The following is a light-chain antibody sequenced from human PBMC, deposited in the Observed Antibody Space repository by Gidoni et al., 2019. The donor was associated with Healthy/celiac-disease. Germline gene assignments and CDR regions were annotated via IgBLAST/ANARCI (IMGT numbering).Light chain of an antibody. V-gene: IGKV1-9*01. CDR1: QGISRY. CDR2: AAS. Sequence: DIQLTQSPSFLSASVGDRVTITCWASQGISRYLASYQQKPGKAPKLLIYAASTLQSGVPSRFSGSGSGTEFTLTISSLQPEDFATYYCQQLNSYPPTFGQGTRLEIK. J-gene: IGKJ5*01. CDR3: QQLNSYPPT.